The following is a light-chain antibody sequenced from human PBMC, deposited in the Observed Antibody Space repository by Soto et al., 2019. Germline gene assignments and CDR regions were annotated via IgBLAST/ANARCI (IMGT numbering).Light chain of an antibody. CDR2: AAS. CDR3: QQSSSTPRT. J-gene: IGKJ1*01. V-gene: IGKV1-39*01. CDR1: QSISSY. Sequence: DSQLTQAPSSLSASVGDRVTITCRASQSISSYLNWYQQKPGKAPKLLIYAASSLQSGVPSRFSGSGSGTDFTLTISSLQPEDFATYYCQQSSSTPRTFGHGPKMAIK.